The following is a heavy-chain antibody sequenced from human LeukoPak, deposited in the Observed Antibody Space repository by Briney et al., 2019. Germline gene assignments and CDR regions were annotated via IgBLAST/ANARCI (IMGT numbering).Heavy chain of an antibody. CDR1: GYTLTELS. V-gene: IGHV1-24*01. D-gene: IGHD2-21*02. J-gene: IGHJ5*02. Sequence: ASVKVSCKVSGYTLTELSMHWVRQAPGKGPEWMVGFDPEDGETIYAQKFQGRVTMTEDTSTDTAYMELSSLRSEDTAVYYCATDRGDYGVNWFDPWGQGTLVTVSS. CDR3: ATDRGDYGVNWFDP. CDR2: FDPEDGET.